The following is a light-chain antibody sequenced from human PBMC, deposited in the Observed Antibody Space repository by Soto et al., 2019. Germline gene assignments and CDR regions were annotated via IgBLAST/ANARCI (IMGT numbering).Light chain of an antibody. J-gene: IGKJ1*01. CDR1: QSISSY. V-gene: IGKV1-39*01. Sequence: IQMTQSPSSLSASVAYRATITCRASQSISSYLNWYQQKQGKAPKLLIYAASSLQSGVPSRFSGSVYGTDFNLTISSLQPEDFATYYCQQSYSTPWTFGQGTKVDIK. CDR2: AAS. CDR3: QQSYSTPWT.